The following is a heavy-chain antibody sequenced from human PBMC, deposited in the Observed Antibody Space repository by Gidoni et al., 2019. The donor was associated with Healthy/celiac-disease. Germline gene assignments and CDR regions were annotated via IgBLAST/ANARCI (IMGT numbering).Heavy chain of an antibody. V-gene: IGHV3-66*02. CDR1: GFTVSSNY. CDR3: ARAQEEYSSSLDAFDI. D-gene: IGHD6-6*01. Sequence: EVQLVESGGGLVQPGGSLRLSCAASGFTVSSNYMSWVRQAPGKGLEWVSVIYSGGSTYYADSVKGRFTISRDNSKNTLYLQMNSLRAEETAVYYCARAQEEYSSSLDAFDIWGQGTMVTVSS. CDR2: IYSGGST. J-gene: IGHJ3*02.